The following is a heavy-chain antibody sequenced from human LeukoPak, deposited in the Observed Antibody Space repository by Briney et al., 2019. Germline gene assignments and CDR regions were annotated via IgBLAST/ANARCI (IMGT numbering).Heavy chain of an antibody. CDR3: ARTLVVPAAKYYYYGMDV. CDR2: INPNSGGT. CDR1: GYTFTGYY. Sequence: ASVKVSCKASGYTFTGYYMHWVRQAPGQGLEWMGWINPNSGGTNYAQKFQGRVTMTRDTSTSTAYMELSRLRSDDTAVYYCARTLVVPAAKYYYYGMDVWGQGTTVTVSS. V-gene: IGHV1-2*02. D-gene: IGHD2-2*01. J-gene: IGHJ6*02.